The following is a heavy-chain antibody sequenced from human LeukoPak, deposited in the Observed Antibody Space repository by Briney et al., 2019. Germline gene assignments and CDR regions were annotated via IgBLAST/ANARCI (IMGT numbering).Heavy chain of an antibody. CDR1: GGSVSSGSYY. CDR3: AREHYYGSGSYYQRTDY. D-gene: IGHD3-10*01. V-gene: IGHV4-61*01. J-gene: IGHJ4*02. CDR2: IYYSGGT. Sequence: SETLSLTCTVSGGSVSSGSYYWSWIRQPPGKGLEWIGYIYYSGGTNYNPSLKSRVTISVDTSKDQFSPKLSSVTAADTAVYYCAREHYYGSGSYYQRTDYWGQGTLVTVSS.